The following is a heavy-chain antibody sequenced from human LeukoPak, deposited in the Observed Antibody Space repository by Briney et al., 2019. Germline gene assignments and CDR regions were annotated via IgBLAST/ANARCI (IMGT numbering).Heavy chain of an antibody. CDR2: ISYDGSNK. J-gene: IGHJ4*02. CDR1: GFTFSSYG. Sequence: AGGSLRLSCAASGFTFSSYGMNWVRQAPGKGLEWVAVISYDGSNKYYADSVKGRFTISKDNTKNSLYLQMNSLRAEDTAFYYCARETSARGVSTHWGQGTLVTVSS. V-gene: IGHV3-30*03. CDR3: ARETSARGVSTH. D-gene: IGHD3-10*01.